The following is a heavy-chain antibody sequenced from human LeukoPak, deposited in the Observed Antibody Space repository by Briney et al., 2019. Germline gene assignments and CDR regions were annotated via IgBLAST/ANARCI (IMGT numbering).Heavy chain of an antibody. J-gene: IGHJ4*02. CDR1: GFSFGDYA. V-gene: IGHV3-9*03. Sequence: GGSLRLSCAASGFSFGDYAMHWVRQVPGKGLEWVSGINWNGAGIGYVESVKGRFTISRDNAKNSLYLQMNSLRTEDMALYYCAKGLRGSPFNPYFDCWGQGTLVTVSA. D-gene: IGHD1-14*01. CDR3: AKGLRGSPFNPYFDC. CDR2: INWNGAGI.